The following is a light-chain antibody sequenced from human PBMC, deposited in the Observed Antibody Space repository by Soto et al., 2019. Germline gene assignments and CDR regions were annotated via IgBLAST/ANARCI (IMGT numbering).Light chain of an antibody. Sequence: QSALTQPASVSGSPGQSITISCTGTSSDVGAYNYVSWYQQYPGKAPKLMIYGVTGRISGVPDRFSGSKSGNTASLTVSGLQAEDEADYYCASYGGRDDMIFGGGTKVTVL. CDR3: ASYGGRDDMI. J-gene: IGLJ2*01. CDR1: SSDVGAYNY. V-gene: IGLV2-8*01. CDR2: GVT.